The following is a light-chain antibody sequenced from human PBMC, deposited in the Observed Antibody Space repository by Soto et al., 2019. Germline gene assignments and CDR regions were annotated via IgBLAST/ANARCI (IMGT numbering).Light chain of an antibody. J-gene: IGLJ1*01. V-gene: IGLV2-8*01. CDR1: KNDIGVYDF. CDR2: EVV. CDR3: KSYAGSNTYV. Sequence: ALTQPPSASGSPGQSVTISCTGTKNDIGVYDFVSWYQHHPGKAPRLIIYEVVQRPSGVPDRFSGSKSGNTASLTVSGLQAADEADHFCKSYAGSNTYVFGSGTKVTVL.